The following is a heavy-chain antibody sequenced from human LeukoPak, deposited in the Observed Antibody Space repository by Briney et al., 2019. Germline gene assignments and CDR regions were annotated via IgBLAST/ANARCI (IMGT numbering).Heavy chain of an antibody. CDR2: INPNSGGT. Sequence: ASVKVSCKASGGTFSSYTISWVRQAPGQGLEWMGWINPNSGGTNYAQKFQGRVTMTRDTSISTAYMELSRLRSDDTAVYYCASWFGAREGLYFDYWGQGTLVTVSS. D-gene: IGHD3-10*01. CDR1: GGTFSSYT. CDR3: ASWFGAREGLYFDY. J-gene: IGHJ4*02. V-gene: IGHV1-2*02.